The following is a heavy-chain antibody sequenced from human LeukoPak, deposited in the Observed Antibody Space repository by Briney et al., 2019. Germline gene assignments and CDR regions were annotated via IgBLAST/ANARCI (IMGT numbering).Heavy chain of an antibody. CDR2: INHSGST. CDR3: ARAHYYYYGMDV. V-gene: IGHV4-34*01. CDR1: GGSFSGYY. J-gene: IGHJ6*02. Sequence: SETLSLTCAVYGGSFSGYYWSWIRQPPGKGLEWIGEINHSGSTNYNPSLKSRVTMSVDTSKNQFSLKLSSVTAADTAVYYCARAHYYYYGMDVWGQGATVTVSS.